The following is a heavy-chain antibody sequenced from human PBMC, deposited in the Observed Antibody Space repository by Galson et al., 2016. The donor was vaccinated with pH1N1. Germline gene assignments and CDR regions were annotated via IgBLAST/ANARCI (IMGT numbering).Heavy chain of an antibody. CDR1: GTSISSGSYY. D-gene: IGHD2-2*01. CDR3: ARDRSPARLYY. V-gene: IGHV4-61*09. Sequence: TLSLTCTVSGTSISSGSYYWSWIRLPAGKGLEWIGHIHTSGSTNYNPSLKSRVTISVDTSKNQFSLKVSSVTAADTAVYYCARDRSPARLYYWGQGTLVTVSS. J-gene: IGHJ4*02. CDR2: IHTSGST.